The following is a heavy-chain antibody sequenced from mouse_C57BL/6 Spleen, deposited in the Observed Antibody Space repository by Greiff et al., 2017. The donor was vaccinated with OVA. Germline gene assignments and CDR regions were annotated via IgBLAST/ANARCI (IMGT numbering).Heavy chain of an antibody. V-gene: IGHV1-52*01. CDR2: IDPSDSET. Sequence: QVQLQQPGAELVRPGSSVNLSCKASGYTFTSYWMHWVKQRPIQGLEWIGNIDPSDSETHYNQKFKDKATLTVDKSSSTAYMQLSSLTSEDSAVYYCAREVTTPFDYWGQGTTLTVSS. CDR3: AREVTTPFDY. J-gene: IGHJ2*01. CDR1: GYTFTSYW. D-gene: IGHD2-2*01.